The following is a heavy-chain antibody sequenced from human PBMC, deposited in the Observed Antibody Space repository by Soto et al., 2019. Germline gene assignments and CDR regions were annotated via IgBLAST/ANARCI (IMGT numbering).Heavy chain of an antibody. CDR3: ARDHNFGFILYAMDV. V-gene: IGHV1-46*01. Sequence: ASVKVSCKASGYTFTSYSMHWVRQAPGQGLEWMGIINPSSGRTSYAQNFQGRVTMTSDTSTSIVYMEMSSLKSEDTVVYYCARDHNFGFILYAMDVWGQGTTVTVSS. CDR2: INPSSGRT. D-gene: IGHD2-15*01. CDR1: GYTFTSYS. J-gene: IGHJ6*02.